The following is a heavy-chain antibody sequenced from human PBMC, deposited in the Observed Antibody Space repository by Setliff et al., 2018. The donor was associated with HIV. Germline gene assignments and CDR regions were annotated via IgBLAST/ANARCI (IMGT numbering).Heavy chain of an antibody. CDR1: GFTVSSNY. Sequence: QPGGSLRLSCAASGFTVSSNYMSWVRQAPGKGLEWVSVIYSGGSTYYADSVKGRFTISRDNSENTLYLQMNSLRAEDTAVYYCARGVRTTVTIYYYYMDVWGKGTTVTVSS. D-gene: IGHD4-17*01. J-gene: IGHJ6*03. V-gene: IGHV3-53*01. CDR3: ARGVRTTVTIYYYYMDV. CDR2: IYSGGST.